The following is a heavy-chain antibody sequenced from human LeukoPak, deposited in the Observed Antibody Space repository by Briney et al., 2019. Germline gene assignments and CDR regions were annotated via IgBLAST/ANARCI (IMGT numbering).Heavy chain of an antibody. J-gene: IGHJ4*02. V-gene: IGHV3-23*01. CDR1: GFTVSSNY. D-gene: IGHD3-10*01. CDR2: ISGSGGST. Sequence: PGGSLRLSCAASGFTVSSNYMSWVRQAPGKGLEWVSAISGSGGSTYYADSVKGRFTISRDNSKNTLYLRMNSLRAEDTAVYYCAKFPRITMVRGEGSLLDYWGQGTLVTVSS. CDR3: AKFPRITMVRGEGSLLDY.